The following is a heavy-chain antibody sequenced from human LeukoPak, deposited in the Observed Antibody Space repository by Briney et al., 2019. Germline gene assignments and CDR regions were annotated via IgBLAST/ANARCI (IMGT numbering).Heavy chain of an antibody. D-gene: IGHD3-22*01. CDR2: MNDRGNT. CDR3: ARPAGGFYDVTGYYYP. Sequence: PSETLSLTCAVSGGSFSGHYWSWVRQPPGKGLEWIGEMNDRGNTNYNPSLKSRVTISVDTSKNQFSLKLNSVTAADAAVYYCARPAGGFYDVTGYYYPWGQGILVIVSS. V-gene: IGHV4-34*01. CDR1: GGSFSGHY. J-gene: IGHJ5*02.